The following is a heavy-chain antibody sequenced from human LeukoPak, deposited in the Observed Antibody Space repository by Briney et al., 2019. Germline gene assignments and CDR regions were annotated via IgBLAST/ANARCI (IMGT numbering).Heavy chain of an antibody. J-gene: IGHJ4*02. CDR1: GLTFSSDG. CDR3: AKDSDDGSIVVVVTYFNH. V-gene: IGHV3-23*01. D-gene: IGHD2-15*01. CDR2: ISGSGDST. Sequence: GGSLRLSCAASGLTFSSDGMSWVRQAPGKGLWWVSAISGSGDSTYYADSVKGRFTISRDNSKNTLYLQMNSLRVEDTAVYYCAKDSDDGSIVVVVTYFNHWGQGTLVTVSS.